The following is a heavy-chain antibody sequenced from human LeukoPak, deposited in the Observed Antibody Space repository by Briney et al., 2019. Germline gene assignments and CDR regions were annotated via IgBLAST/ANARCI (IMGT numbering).Heavy chain of an antibody. CDR3: ARQKCTSTSCLTKNAFDI. J-gene: IGHJ3*02. V-gene: IGHV4-4*09. CDR2: IYTSGST. CDR1: GSISSYY. Sequence: SETLSLTCTVSGSISSYYWSWIRQPPGKGLEWIGYIYTSGSTNYNPSLKSRVTISVDTSKNQYSLDLSSVTAADTAVYYCARQKCTSTSCLTKNAFDIWGQGTMVTVSS. D-gene: IGHD2-2*01.